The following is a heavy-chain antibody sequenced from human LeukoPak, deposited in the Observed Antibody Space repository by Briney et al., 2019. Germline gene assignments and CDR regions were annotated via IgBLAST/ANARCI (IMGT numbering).Heavy chain of an antibody. D-gene: IGHD6-19*01. CDR1: GGSISSYF. V-gene: IGHV4-59*08. J-gene: IGHJ4*02. CDR2: IYYSGST. Sequence: SETLSLTCTVSGGSISSYFWSWLRQPPGKGLEWIGYIYYSGSTNYNPSLKSQVTMSVDTSKNQFSLKLSSVTAADTAVYYCARIDRAVAGTIDYWGQGTLVTVSS. CDR3: ARIDRAVAGTIDY.